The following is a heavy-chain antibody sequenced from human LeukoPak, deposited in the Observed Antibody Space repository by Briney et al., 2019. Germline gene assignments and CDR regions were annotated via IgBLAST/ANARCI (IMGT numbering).Heavy chain of an antibody. Sequence: GGSLRLSCAASGSTFINYDMTWVRQAPGKGLVWVSRINSDGSSTSYADSVKGRFTISRDNAKNTLNLQMNSLRAEDTAVYYCARHEGYCSSTSCWPSAFDIWGQGTMVTVSS. CDR3: ARHEGYCSSTSCWPSAFDI. D-gene: IGHD2-2*01. CDR1: GSTFINYD. V-gene: IGHV3-74*01. CDR2: INSDGSST. J-gene: IGHJ3*02.